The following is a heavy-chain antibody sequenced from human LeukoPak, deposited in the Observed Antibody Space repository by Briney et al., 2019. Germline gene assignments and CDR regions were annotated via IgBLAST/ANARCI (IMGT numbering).Heavy chain of an antibody. J-gene: IGHJ4*02. Sequence: PGGSLRLSCAASGFTFSSYGMHWVRQAPGKGLEWVAVISYDGSNKYYADSVKGRFTISRDNSKNTLYLQMNSLRAEDTAAYYCAKGRRYYDFWSGYFGSAYFDYWGQGTLVTVSS. CDR2: ISYDGSNK. CDR3: AKGRRYYDFWSGYFGSAYFDY. D-gene: IGHD3-3*01. CDR1: GFTFSSYG. V-gene: IGHV3-30*18.